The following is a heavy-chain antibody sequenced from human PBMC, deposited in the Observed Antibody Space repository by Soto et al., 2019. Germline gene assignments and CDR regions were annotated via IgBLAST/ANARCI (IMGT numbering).Heavy chain of an antibody. J-gene: IGHJ6*02. CDR3: ARVTIYYYYGMDV. CDR2: IYYSGST. V-gene: IGHV4-59*01. D-gene: IGHD2-2*01. Sequence: QVQLQESGPGLVKPSETLSLTCTVSGGSISSYYWSWIRQPPGKGLEWIGYIYYSGSTNYNPSLKSRVTISVDTSKNQFSLKLSSVTAADTAVYYCARVTIYYYYGMDVWGQGTTVTLSS. CDR1: GGSISSYY.